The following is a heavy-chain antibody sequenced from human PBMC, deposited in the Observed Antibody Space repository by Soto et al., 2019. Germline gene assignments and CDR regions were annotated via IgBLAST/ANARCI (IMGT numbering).Heavy chain of an antibody. V-gene: IGHV4-31*01. Sequence: QVRLQESGPGLVRPSQTLSLTCNVSGAPISSGGFYWSWIRQHPGKGPEWIGYIYNSGTTFYNPSLGSQVTMSLDAAKNHFSLELRSVTVADTAVYYCAREPISTPRGVTQVDPCGQGTQVTVSS. CDR1: GAPISSGGFY. CDR3: AREPISTPRGVTQVDP. D-gene: IGHD3-10*01. J-gene: IGHJ5*02. CDR2: IYNSGTT.